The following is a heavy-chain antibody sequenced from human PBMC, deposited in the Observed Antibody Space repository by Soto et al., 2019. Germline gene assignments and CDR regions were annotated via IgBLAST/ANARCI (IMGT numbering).Heavy chain of an antibody. CDR1: GGSISSYY. D-gene: IGHD5-18*01. J-gene: IGHJ4*02. V-gene: IGHV4-59*01. CDR2: IYYSGST. CDR3: ALGGYSYGKRVLDY. Sequence: SETLSLTCTVSGGSISSYYWSWIRQPPGKGLEWIGYIYYSGSTNYNPSLKSRVTISVDTSKNQFSLKLSSVTAADTAVYYCALGGYSYGKRVLDYWGQGSLVTVSS.